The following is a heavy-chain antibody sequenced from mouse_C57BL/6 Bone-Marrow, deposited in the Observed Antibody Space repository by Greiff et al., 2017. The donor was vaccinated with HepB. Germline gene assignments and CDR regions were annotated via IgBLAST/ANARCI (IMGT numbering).Heavy chain of an antibody. V-gene: IGHV5-6*01. CDR3: AREGIYYPYFDY. CDR2: ISSGGSYT. Sequence: EVQLVESGGDLVKPGGSLKLSCAASGFTFSSYGMSWVRQTPDKRLEWVATISSGGSYTYYPDSVKGRFTISRDNAKNTLYLQMSSLKSEDTAMYYCAREGIYYPYFDYWGQSTTLTVSS. CDR1: GFTFSSYG. D-gene: IGHD2-1*01. J-gene: IGHJ2*01.